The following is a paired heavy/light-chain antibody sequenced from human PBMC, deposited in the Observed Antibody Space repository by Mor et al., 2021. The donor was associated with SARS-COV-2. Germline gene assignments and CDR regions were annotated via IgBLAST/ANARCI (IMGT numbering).Heavy chain of an antibody. CDR1: GFRFGDYT. V-gene: IGHV3-49*04. D-gene: IGHD2-15*01. J-gene: IGHJ6*02. CDR3: ARNIVVVVAAQQTSYYYYGMDV. Sequence: EVQLVESGGGLVQPGRSLRLSCTVSGFRFGDYTMSWVRQAPGKGLEWVGFIRSKAYGGTTEYAASVKGRFTISRDDSKSVAYLQMNSLKTEDTAVYYCARNIVVVVAAQQTSYYYYGMDVWGQGTTVTVSS. CDR2: IRSKAYGGTT.
Light chain of an antibody. J-gene: IGKJ2*01. CDR3: QQSYSTPHT. V-gene: IGKV1-39*01. Sequence: DIQMTQSPTSLSASVGDRVTITCRASQSISSYLNWYQQKPGKAPKLLIYAASSLQSGVPSRFSGSGSGTDFTLTISSLQPEDFATYYCQQSYSTPHTFGQGTKLEIK. CDR2: AAS. CDR1: QSISSY.